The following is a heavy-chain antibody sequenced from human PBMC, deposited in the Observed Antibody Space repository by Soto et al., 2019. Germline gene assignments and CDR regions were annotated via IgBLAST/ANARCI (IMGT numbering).Heavy chain of an antibody. CDR2: IYPGGSDT. Sequence: GESLKISCKASGYNFANYWIGWVRQMPGKGLEWVGIIYPGGSDTRYSPSFQGQVTISADKSTFTAYLQWSSLKASAPAMYYCARHGQDCERASCYGDDDWFGPWGLGTLGSVAS. CDR3: ARHGQDCERASCYGDDDWFGP. CDR1: GYNFANYW. V-gene: IGHV5-51*01. J-gene: IGHJ5*02. D-gene: IGHD2-2*01.